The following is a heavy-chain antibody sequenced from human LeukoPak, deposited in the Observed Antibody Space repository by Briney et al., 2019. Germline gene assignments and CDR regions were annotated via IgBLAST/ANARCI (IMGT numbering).Heavy chain of an antibody. J-gene: IGHJ3*02. CDR3: ARVGYGGDAFEI. Sequence: ASVKVSCEASGYTFTSYIMNWVRQAPGQGLECMGGINTNTGNPTYAQGFTGRFVFSLDTSVTTAYLQISSLKPEDTAVYYCARVGYGGDAFEIWGQGTMVTVSS. D-gene: IGHD4-23*01. CDR1: GYTFTSYI. V-gene: IGHV7-4-1*02. CDR2: INTNTGNP.